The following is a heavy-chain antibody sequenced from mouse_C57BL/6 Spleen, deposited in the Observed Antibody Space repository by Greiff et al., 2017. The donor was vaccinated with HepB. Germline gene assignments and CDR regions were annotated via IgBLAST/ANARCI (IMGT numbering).Heavy chain of an antibody. CDR3: TREVDGNYRYFDV. Sequence: EVQRVESGEGLVKPGGSLKLSCAASGFTFSSYAMSWVRQTPEKRLEWVAYISSGGDYIYYADTVKGRFTISRDNARNTLYLQMSSLKSEDTAMYYCTREVDGNYRYFDVWGTGTTVTVSS. V-gene: IGHV5-9-1*02. J-gene: IGHJ1*03. D-gene: IGHD2-1*01. CDR2: ISSGGDYI. CDR1: GFTFSSYA.